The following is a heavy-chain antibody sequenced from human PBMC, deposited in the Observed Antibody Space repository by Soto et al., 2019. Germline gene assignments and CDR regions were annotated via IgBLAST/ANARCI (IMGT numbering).Heavy chain of an antibody. CDR2: IWYDGSNK. Sequence: PGGSLRLSCAASGFTFSSYGMHWVRQAPGKGLEWVAVIWYDGSNKYYADSVKGRFTISRDNSKNTLYLQMNSLRAEDTAVYYCARVKAPADAFDICGPGTMVTVSS. J-gene: IGHJ3*02. CDR3: ARVKAPADAFDI. D-gene: IGHD2-2*01. CDR1: GFTFSSYG. V-gene: IGHV3-33*01.